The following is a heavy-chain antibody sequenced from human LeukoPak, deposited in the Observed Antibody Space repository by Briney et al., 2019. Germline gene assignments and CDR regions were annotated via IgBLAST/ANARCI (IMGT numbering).Heavy chain of an antibody. V-gene: IGHV3-48*01. Sequence: PGGSLRLSCAASGFTFSSYSMNWVRQAPGKGLEWVSYISSGSSTISYADSVKGRFTISRDNAKDSLYLQMNSLRAEDTAVYYCARETLLDYRGQGTLVTVSS. CDR1: GFTFSSYS. J-gene: IGHJ4*02. CDR2: ISSGSSTI. CDR3: ARETLLDY.